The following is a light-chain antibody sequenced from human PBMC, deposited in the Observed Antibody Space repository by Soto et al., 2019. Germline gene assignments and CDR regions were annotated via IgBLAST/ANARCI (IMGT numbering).Light chain of an antibody. CDR1: QNVNNR. Sequence: EILLTQSPGSLSVFPGERASLSCRASQNVNNRLAWYQQKAGQAPRLLISGASSRATGIPDRFSGSGSGTDFTLTISRLESDDFALYYCQKYAEGTPITFGHATRLDIK. CDR2: GAS. V-gene: IGKV3-20*01. CDR3: QKYAEGTPIT. J-gene: IGKJ5*01.